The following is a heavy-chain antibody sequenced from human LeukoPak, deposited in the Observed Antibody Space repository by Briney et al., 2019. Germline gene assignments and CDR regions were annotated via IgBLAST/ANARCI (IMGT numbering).Heavy chain of an antibody. J-gene: IGHJ4*02. V-gene: IGHV1-2*02. CDR3: ASVLPGIAVAGTNFDY. D-gene: IGHD6-19*01. CDR1: GYTFTGYY. Sequence: ASVKVSCKASGYTFTGYYMHWVRQAPGQGLEWMAWINPNSGGTNYAQKFQGRVTMTRDTSISTAYMELSRLRSDDTAVYYCASVLPGIAVAGTNFDYWGQGTLVTVSS. CDR2: INPNSGGT.